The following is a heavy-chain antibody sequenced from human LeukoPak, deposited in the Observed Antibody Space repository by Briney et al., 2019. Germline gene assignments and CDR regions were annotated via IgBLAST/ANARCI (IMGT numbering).Heavy chain of an antibody. CDR3: ALLAYCSSTSCYNRGY. J-gene: IGHJ4*02. CDR2: IWYDGSNK. Sequence: GGSLRLSCAASGFTFSSYGMHWVRQAPGKGLEWVAVIWYDGSNKYYADSVKGRFTISRDNSKNTLYLQMNSLRAEDTAVYYCALLAYCSSTSCYNRGYWGQGTLVTVSS. CDR1: GFTFSSYG. V-gene: IGHV3-33*01. D-gene: IGHD2-2*02.